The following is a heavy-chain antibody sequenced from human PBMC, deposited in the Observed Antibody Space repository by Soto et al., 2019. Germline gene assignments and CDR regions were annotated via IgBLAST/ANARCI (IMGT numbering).Heavy chain of an antibody. D-gene: IGHD5-18*01. CDR2: ISGSGGST. V-gene: IGHV3-23*01. CDR1: GFTFSSYA. J-gene: IGHJ4*02. Sequence: PGGSLRLSCAASGFTFSSYAMSWVRQAPGKGLEWVSAISGSGGSTYYADSVKGRFTISRDNSKNTLYLQMNSLRAEDTAVYYCAKDRWPQYSYGYEIAFFDYWGQGTLVTVSS. CDR3: AKDRWPQYSYGYEIAFFDY.